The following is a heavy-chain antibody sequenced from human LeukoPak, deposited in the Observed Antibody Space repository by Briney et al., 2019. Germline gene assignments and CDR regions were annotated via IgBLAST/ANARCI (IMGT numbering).Heavy chain of an antibody. V-gene: IGHV3-30*19. CDR2: ILYDGSNK. D-gene: IGHD6-13*01. CDR3: ARDAGSSSIDDAFDI. CDR1: GFTFSSYG. J-gene: IGHJ3*02. Sequence: QPGGSLRLSCAASGFTFSSYGMHWVRQAPGKGLEWVAVILYDGSNKYYADSVKGRFTISRDNSKDTLYLQMNSLRAEDTAVYYCARDAGSSSIDDAFDIWGQGTMVSVSS.